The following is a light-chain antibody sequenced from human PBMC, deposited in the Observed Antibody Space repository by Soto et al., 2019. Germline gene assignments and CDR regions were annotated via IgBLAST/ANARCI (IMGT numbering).Light chain of an antibody. CDR1: SSDVGDYNY. CDR2: DVT. J-gene: IGLJ1*01. CDR3: SPYRSSSIL. Sequence: QSVLTQPASVSGSPGQSITISCTGTSSDVGDYNYVSWYQQYPGKAPKLMIYDVTNRPSGISKRFSGSKSGNTASLTISGLQADDEADYYCSPYRSSSILFGTGTKVTVL. V-gene: IGLV2-14*01.